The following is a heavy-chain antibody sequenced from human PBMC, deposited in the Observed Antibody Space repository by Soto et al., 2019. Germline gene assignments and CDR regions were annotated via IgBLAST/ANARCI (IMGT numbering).Heavy chain of an antibody. D-gene: IGHD2-15*01. CDR3: ARGGGYCSGGSCYSFWYFDL. CDR2: IWYDGSNK. Sequence: QVQLVESGGGVVQPGRSLRLSCAASGFTFSSYGMHWVRQAPGKGLEWVAVIWYDGSNKYYADSVKGRFTISRDNSKNTLYLQMNSLRAEDTAVYYCARGGGYCSGGSCYSFWYFDLWGRGTLVTVSS. CDR1: GFTFSSYG. J-gene: IGHJ2*01. V-gene: IGHV3-33*01.